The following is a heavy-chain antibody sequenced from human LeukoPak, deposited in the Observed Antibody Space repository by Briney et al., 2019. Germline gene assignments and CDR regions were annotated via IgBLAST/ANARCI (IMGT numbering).Heavy chain of an antibody. CDR1: GDTFTGYY. J-gene: IGHJ5*02. CDR2: INPNSGGT. D-gene: IGHD1-26*01. CDR3: ARDLGGGSYSFPWFDP. Sequence: ASVKVSCKASGDTFTGYYMHWVRQAPGQGLEWMGWINPNSGGTNYAQKFQGRVTMTRDTSISTAYMELSRLRSDDTAVYYCARDLGGGSYSFPWFDPWGQGTLVTVSS. V-gene: IGHV1-2*02.